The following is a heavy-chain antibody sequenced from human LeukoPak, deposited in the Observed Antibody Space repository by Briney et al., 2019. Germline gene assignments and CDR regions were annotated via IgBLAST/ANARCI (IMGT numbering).Heavy chain of an antibody. D-gene: IGHD2-8*01. J-gene: IGHJ4*02. CDR1: GFTFSSYA. CDR2: ISGSGGST. V-gene: IGHV3-23*01. CDR3: ATGILMRYYFDY. Sequence: GGSLRLSRAASGFTFSSYAMSWVRQAPGKGLEWVSAISGSGGSTYYADSVKGRFTISRDNSKNTLYLQMNSLRAEDTAVYYCATGILMRYYFDYWGQGTLVTVSS.